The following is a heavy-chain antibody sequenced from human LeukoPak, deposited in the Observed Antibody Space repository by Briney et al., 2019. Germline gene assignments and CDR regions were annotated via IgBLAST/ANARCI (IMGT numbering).Heavy chain of an antibody. Sequence: SETLSLTCAVYGGSFSGYYWSWIRQPPGKGLEWIGEINHSGSTNCNPSLRSRVTTSVDTSKNQCSLKLSSVTAADTAVYYCARSGSGWYVGYFQPWGQGTLVTVSS. D-gene: IGHD6-19*01. V-gene: IGHV4-34*01. J-gene: IGHJ1*01. CDR3: ARSGSGWYVGYFQP. CDR2: INHSGST. CDR1: GGSFSGYY.